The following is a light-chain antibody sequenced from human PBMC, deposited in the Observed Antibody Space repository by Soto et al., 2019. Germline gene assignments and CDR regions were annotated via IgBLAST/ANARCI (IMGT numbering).Light chain of an antibody. V-gene: IGLV3-21*04. CDR2: YDS. CDR1: NIGSKS. J-gene: IGLJ7*01. Sequence: SSELTQPPSVSVAPGKTARITCGGNNIGSKSVHWYQQKPGQAPVLVIYYDSDRPSGIPERFSGSNSGNTATLTISRVEAGDEADYYCQVWDSSSDHAVLGGGTQLTVL. CDR3: QVWDSSSDHAV.